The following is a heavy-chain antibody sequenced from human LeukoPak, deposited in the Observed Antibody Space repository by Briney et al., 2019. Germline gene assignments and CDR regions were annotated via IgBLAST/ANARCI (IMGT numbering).Heavy chain of an antibody. CDR1: GYSISTGYY. J-gene: IGHJ6*03. D-gene: IGHD1-1*01. V-gene: IGHV4-38-2*02. CDR2: IYYSGST. CDR3: ARGRVSSSTWYSTYYYYFYMDV. Sequence: PSETLSLTCTVSGYSISTGYYWDWIRQPPGKGLEWIGSIYYSGSTYYNPSLKSRVTISVDTTKNLFSLRLRSVTAADTAVYFCARGRVSSSTWYSTYYYYFYMDVWGKGTTVTVSS.